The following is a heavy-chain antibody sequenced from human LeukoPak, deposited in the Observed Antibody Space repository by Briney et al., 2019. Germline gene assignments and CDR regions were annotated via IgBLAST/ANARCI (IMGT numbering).Heavy chain of an antibody. J-gene: IGHJ4*02. Sequence: SVKVSCKASGGTFSSYAISWVRQAPGQGLEWMGGIIPIFGTANYAQKFQGRVMITTDESTSTAYMELSSLRSEDTAVYYCARVKVVGYDYYFDYWGQGTLVTVSS. CDR2: IIPIFGTA. D-gene: IGHD5-12*01. CDR1: GGTFSSYA. V-gene: IGHV1-69*05. CDR3: ARVKVVGYDYYFDY.